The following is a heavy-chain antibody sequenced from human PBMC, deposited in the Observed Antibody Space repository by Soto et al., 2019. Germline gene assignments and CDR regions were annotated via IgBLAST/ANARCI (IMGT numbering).Heavy chain of an antibody. D-gene: IGHD6-6*01. Sequence: GGSLRLPCAASGFTFSSYSMNWVRQAPGKGLEWVSSISSSSSYIYYADSVKGRFTISRDNAKNSLYLQMNSLRAEDTAVYYCAREAEYSSSSIWFDPWGQGTLVTVSS. V-gene: IGHV3-21*01. CDR1: GFTFSSYS. CDR3: AREAEYSSSSIWFDP. J-gene: IGHJ5*02. CDR2: ISSSSSYI.